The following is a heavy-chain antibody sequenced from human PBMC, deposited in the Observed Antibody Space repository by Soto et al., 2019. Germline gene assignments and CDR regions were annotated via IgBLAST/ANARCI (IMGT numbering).Heavy chain of an antibody. D-gene: IGHD3-22*01. CDR2: ISYDGSNK. V-gene: IGHV3-30-3*01. Sequence: GGSLRLSCAASGFTFSSYAMHWVRQAPGKGLEWVAVISYDGSNKYYADSVKGRFTISRDNSKNTLYLQMNSLRAEDTAVYYCARDGYRGALYYYDSSGLYFDYWGQGTLVTVSS. CDR1: GFTFSSYA. CDR3: ARDGYRGALYYYDSSGLYFDY. J-gene: IGHJ4*02.